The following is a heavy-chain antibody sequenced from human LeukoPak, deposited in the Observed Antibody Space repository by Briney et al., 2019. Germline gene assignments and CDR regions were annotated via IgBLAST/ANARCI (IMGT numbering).Heavy chain of an antibody. CDR1: TYTFTRYG. CDR3: AREGPFDY. J-gene: IGHJ4*02. Sequence: ASVKVSCKASTYTFTRYGISWVRQAPGQGLEWMGWINTNTGNPTYAQGFTGRFVFSLDTSVSTAYLQISSLKAEDTAVYYCAREGPFDYWGQGTLVTVSS. CDR2: INTNTGNP. V-gene: IGHV7-4-1*02.